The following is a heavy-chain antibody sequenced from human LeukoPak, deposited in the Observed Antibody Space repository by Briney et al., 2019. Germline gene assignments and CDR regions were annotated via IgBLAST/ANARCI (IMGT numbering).Heavy chain of an antibody. J-gene: IGHJ4*02. CDR1: GFTFSTYA. CDR2: IYSGGST. Sequence: GGSLRLSCAASGFTFSTYAMSWVRQAPGKGLEWVSVIYSGGSTYYADSVKGRFTISRDNSKNTLYLQMNSLRAEDTAVYYCARASSYYGSGYDYWGQGTLVTVSS. V-gene: IGHV3-66*01. CDR3: ARASSYYGSGYDY. D-gene: IGHD3-10*01.